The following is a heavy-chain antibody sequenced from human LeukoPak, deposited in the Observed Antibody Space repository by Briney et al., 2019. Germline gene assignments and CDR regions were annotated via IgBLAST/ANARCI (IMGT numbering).Heavy chain of an antibody. CDR2: MNANRGNT. CDR3: ARGLRDYVWGSYRYVTWFDP. D-gene: IGHD3-16*02. Sequence: ASVKVSCKASGYTFTIYDINWGRQATGQGGEWMGWMNANRGNTGYAQKFQGRVTITRNTSISTAYMELSSLRSEDTAVYYCARGLRDYVWGSYRYVTWFDPWGQGTLVTVSS. J-gene: IGHJ5*02. CDR1: GYTFTIYD. V-gene: IGHV1-8*01.